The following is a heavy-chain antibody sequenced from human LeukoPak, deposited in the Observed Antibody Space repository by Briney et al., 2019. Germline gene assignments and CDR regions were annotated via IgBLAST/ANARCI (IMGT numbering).Heavy chain of an antibody. J-gene: IGHJ5*02. V-gene: IGHV1-18*01. D-gene: IGHD3-22*01. CDR2: ISAYNGNT. CDR3: ARAGYDSSGLDWFDP. Sequence: ASVKVSCKASGYTFTSYGISWVRHAPGQGLEWMGWISAYNGNTNYAQKLQGRVTMTTDTSTSTAYMELRSLRSDDTAVYYCARAGYDSSGLDWFDPWGQGTLVTVSS. CDR1: GYTFTSYG.